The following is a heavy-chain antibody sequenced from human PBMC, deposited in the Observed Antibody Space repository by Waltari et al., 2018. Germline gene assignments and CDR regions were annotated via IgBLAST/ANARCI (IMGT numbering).Heavy chain of an antibody. V-gene: IGHV1-69*13. D-gene: IGHD4-17*01. Sequence: QVQLVQSGAEGKKPGSAVKVSCKASGGTFSSYANSWVRQAPGQRLEWMGRIIPIFGTANYARKFQGRVTITADKSTSTAYMELSSLRSEDTVVDYCARADYGDYVDYWGQGTLVTVSS. CDR2: IIPIFGTA. CDR3: ARADYGDYVDY. CDR1: GGTFSSYA. J-gene: IGHJ4*02.